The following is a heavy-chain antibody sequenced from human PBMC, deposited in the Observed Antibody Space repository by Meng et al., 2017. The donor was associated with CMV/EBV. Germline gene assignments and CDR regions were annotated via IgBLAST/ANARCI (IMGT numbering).Heavy chain of an antibody. Sequence: ASVKVSCKASGYTFTSYDINWVRQATGQGLEWMGWISAYNGNTNYAQKLQGRVTMTTDTSTSTAYMELRSLRSDDTAVYYCARVVVVPAATTLRYYYYGMDVWGQGTTVTVSS. CDR2: ISAYNGNT. CDR3: ARVVVVPAATTLRYYYYGMDV. V-gene: IGHV1-18*01. CDR1: GYTFTSYD. D-gene: IGHD2-2*01. J-gene: IGHJ6*02.